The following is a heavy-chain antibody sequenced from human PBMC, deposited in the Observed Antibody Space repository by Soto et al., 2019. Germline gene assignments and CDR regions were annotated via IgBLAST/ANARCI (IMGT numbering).Heavy chain of an antibody. Sequence: SETLSLTCTVSGGTIDSGDYYWSWIRQPPGKGLEWIGYVYYSGTTNYNPFLKSRVTISEDTSKSQFSLKVNSMTAADTAVYYCARYRREAVAGYTLDNWGQGILVTVS. D-gene: IGHD6-13*01. CDR1: GGTIDSGDYY. CDR3: ARYRREAVAGYTLDN. J-gene: IGHJ4*02. CDR2: VYYSGTT. V-gene: IGHV4-61*08.